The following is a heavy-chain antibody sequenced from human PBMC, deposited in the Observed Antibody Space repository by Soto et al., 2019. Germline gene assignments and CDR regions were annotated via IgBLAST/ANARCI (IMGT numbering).Heavy chain of an antibody. CDR3: TIPRGPMIRP. V-gene: IGHV3-15*01. CDR1: GFTFSNAW. CDR2: IKSKTDGGTT. D-gene: IGHD3-22*01. Sequence: EVQLVESGGGLVEPGGSLRLSCTASGFTFSNAWMTWVRQAPGKGLEWVGRIKSKTDGGTTDYSAPVQCRFTISRDDSTNTMYLQMNSLKTEDTAVYYCTIPRGPMIRPWGQGTLVTVSS. J-gene: IGHJ5*02.